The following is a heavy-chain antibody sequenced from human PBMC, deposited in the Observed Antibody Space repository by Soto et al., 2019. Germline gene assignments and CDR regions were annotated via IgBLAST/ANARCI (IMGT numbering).Heavy chain of an antibody. CDR2: IIPILGIA. D-gene: IGHD2-2*01. CDR3: ARDCSSTSCYAYP. J-gene: IGHJ5*02. Sequence: ASVKVSCKAPGGTFSSYTISWVRQAPGQGLEWMGRIIPILGIANYAQKFQGRVTITADKSTSTAYMELSSLRSEDTAVYYCARDCSSTSCYAYPWGQGTLVTVSS. V-gene: IGHV1-69*04. CDR1: GGTFSSYT.